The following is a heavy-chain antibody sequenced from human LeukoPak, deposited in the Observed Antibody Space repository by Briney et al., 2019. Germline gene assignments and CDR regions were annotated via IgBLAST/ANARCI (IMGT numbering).Heavy chain of an antibody. D-gene: IGHD3-10*01. V-gene: IGHV3-23*01. Sequence: GGSLRLSCEASGFTFSSYAISWVRQAPGKGLEWVSGISGTGSSTYYADSVKGRFTISRDNSKNTLYLQMYSLRAEDTAVYYCAKTGAREFDYWGQGTLVTVSS. J-gene: IGHJ4*02. CDR1: GFTFSSYA. CDR2: ISGTGSST. CDR3: AKTGAREFDY.